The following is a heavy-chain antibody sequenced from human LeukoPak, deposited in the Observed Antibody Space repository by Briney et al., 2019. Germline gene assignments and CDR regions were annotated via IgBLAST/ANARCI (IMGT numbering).Heavy chain of an antibody. D-gene: IGHD4-17*01. V-gene: IGHV3-74*01. J-gene: IGHJ2*01. CDR3: IRDYGDYPYWYFDP. CDR1: GFTLSSYW. Sequence: GGSLRLSCAASGFTLSSYWMYWVRQGPGKGLVWVSSINSDGSSTSYADSVKGRFTISRDNSKNTLYLQMNRLRAEDTAVYYGIRDYGDYPYWYFDPWGRGTMVTVSS. CDR2: INSDGSST.